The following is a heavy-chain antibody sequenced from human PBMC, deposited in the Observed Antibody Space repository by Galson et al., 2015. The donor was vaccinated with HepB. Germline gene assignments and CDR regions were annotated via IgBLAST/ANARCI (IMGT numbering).Heavy chain of an antibody. J-gene: IGHJ6*02. Sequence: TLSLTCTVSGGSISSGGYYWSWIRQHPEKGLEWIGDIYYTANSYYNPSLKSRVTISVDTSKNQFSLKLSSVTAADTAVYYCVRDGGPMKYYHYGMDVWGQGTTVTVSS. CDR3: VRDGGPMKYYHYGMDV. V-gene: IGHV4-31*03. CDR1: GGSISSGGYY. CDR2: IYYTANS. D-gene: IGHD3-16*01.